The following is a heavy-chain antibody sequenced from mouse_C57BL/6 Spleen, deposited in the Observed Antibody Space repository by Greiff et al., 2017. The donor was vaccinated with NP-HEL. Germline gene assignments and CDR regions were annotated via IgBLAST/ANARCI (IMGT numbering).Heavy chain of an antibody. D-gene: IGHD2-2*01. CDR2: IHPNSGST. J-gene: IGHJ4*01. CDR3: ARSGYDGAMDY. V-gene: IGHV1-64*01. Sequence: QVQLQQSGAELVKPGASVKLSCKASGYTFTSYWMHWVKQRPGQGLEWIGMIHPNSGSTNYNEKFKSKATLTVDKSSSTAYMQLRSLTSEDSAVYYCARSGYDGAMDYWGQGTSVTVSS. CDR1: GYTFTSYW.